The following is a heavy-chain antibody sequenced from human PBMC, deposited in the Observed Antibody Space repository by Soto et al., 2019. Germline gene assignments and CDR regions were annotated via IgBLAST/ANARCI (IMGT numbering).Heavy chain of an antibody. V-gene: IGHV1-69*13. CDR1: GGTFSSYA. CDR3: ARSGDGSSWFRPSHRGMDV. D-gene: IGHD6-13*01. CDR2: IIPIFGTA. Sequence: ASVKVSCKASGGTFSSYAISWVRQAPGQGLEWMGGIIPIFGTANYAQKFQGRVTITADESTSTAYMELGRLRSEETAVYYCARSGDGSSWFRPSHRGMDVWGQGTTVTVSS. J-gene: IGHJ6*02.